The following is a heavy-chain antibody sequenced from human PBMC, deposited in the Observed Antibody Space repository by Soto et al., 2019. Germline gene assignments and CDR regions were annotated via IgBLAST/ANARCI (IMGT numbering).Heavy chain of an antibody. J-gene: IGHJ4*02. D-gene: IGHD3-3*01. CDR2: IYWDDDK. CDR1: GFSLTTSGVG. CDR3: AHRVLRTVFGLVTTTAIFFDF. Sequence: QITLNESGPTVVRPTETLTLTCRFSGFSLTTSGVGVGWIRQSPGQAPEWLALIYWDDDKRHSASLKSRLTITKDTSKNPVVLTVSDLDPTDTATYYCAHRVLRTVFGLVTTTAIFFDFWGQGTPVAVSS. V-gene: IGHV2-5*02.